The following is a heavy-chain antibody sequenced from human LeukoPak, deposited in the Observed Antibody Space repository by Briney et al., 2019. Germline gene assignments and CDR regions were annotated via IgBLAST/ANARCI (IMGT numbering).Heavy chain of an antibody. CDR3: AGAYVDTAPIGMDV. J-gene: IGHJ6*02. Sequence: GASVKVSCKASGGTFSSYAISWVRQAPGQGLEWMGRIIPILGIANYAQKFQGRVTITADKSTSTAYMELSSLRSEDAAVYYCAGAYVDTAPIGMDVWGQGTTVTVSS. CDR1: GGTFSSYA. V-gene: IGHV1-69*04. D-gene: IGHD5-18*01. CDR2: IIPILGIA.